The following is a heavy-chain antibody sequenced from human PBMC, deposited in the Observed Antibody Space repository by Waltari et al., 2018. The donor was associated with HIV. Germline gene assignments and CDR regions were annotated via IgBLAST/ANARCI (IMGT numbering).Heavy chain of an antibody. J-gene: IGHJ4*02. V-gene: IGHV4-59*08. CDR3: PRSRHIVAGPSQGDLAY. Sequence: QLQESGPGLVKLSETLYLTCSVTGAGITDDYWTWIRQPPGKGLEWIGTIYYTGRRKECPSPTSRPTLSTDRSANTLCPRLRSWTAADTAVYYCPRSRHIVAGPSQGDLAYGGQGILVAVSS. CDR2: IYYTGRR. D-gene: IGHD2-21*01. CDR1: GAGITDDY.